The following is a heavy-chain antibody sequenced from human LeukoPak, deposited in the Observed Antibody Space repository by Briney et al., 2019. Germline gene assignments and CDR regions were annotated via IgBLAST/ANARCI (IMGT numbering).Heavy chain of an antibody. CDR3: ARLASEQQLVGRQQYYFDY. D-gene: IGHD6-13*01. CDR1: GGTFSSYA. CDR2: IIPIFGTA. V-gene: IGHV1-69*01. Sequence: SVNVSCTASGGTFSSYAISWVRQAPGQGLEWMGGIIPIFGTANYAQKFQGRVTITADESTSTAYMELSSLRSEDTAVYYCARLASEQQLVGRQQYYFDYRGQGTLVTVSS. J-gene: IGHJ4*02.